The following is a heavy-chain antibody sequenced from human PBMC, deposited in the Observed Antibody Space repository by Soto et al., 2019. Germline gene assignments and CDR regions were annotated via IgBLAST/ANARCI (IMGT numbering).Heavy chain of an antibody. Sequence: VGSLRLSCAASGFTFSNAWMSWVRQAPGKGLEWVGRIKSKTDGGTTDYAAPVKGRFTISRDDSKNTLYLQMNSLKTEDTAVYYCTTRLYYYDSSGYSKIGFDIWGQGTMVTVSS. D-gene: IGHD3-22*01. CDR2: IKSKTDGGTT. CDR1: GFTFSNAW. CDR3: TTRLYYYDSSGYSKIGFDI. V-gene: IGHV3-15*01. J-gene: IGHJ3*02.